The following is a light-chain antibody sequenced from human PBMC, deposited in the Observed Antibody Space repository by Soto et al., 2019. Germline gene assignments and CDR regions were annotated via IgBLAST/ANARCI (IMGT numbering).Light chain of an antibody. J-gene: IGKJ1*01. CDR2: KVS. V-gene: IGKV2-30*01. CDR3: MQGTYWWT. Sequence: DVVMTQSPLSLPVTLGQPASISCRSSQSLVNSNGNTYLSWFQQRPGQSPRRLIYKVSRRDSGVPDRFSGSGSGTDFTLKISRVEAEDVGVYYCMQGTYWWTFSQGTKVEIK. CDR1: QSLVNSNGNTY.